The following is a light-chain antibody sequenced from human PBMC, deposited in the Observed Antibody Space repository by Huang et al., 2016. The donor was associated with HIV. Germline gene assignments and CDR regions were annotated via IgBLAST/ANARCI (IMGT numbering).Light chain of an antibody. CDR2: AAS. J-gene: IGKJ2*01. CDR3: QQTYNVPRT. CDR1: QTVDMY. Sequence: DIQMTQYPSSLSASIGDRVTMSCRASQTVDMYLNWYQQTPGIAPKLLIYAASNLQSDVPSRFSGTGSGTNFTLTISSLQPEDFVIYFCQQTYNVPRTFGQGTALEIK. V-gene: IGKV1-39*01.